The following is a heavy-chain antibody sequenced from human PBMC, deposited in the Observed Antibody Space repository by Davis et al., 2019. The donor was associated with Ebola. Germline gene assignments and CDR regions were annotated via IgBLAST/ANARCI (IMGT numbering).Heavy chain of an antibody. V-gene: IGHV3-73*01. CDR3: TYYGDYGVDWYFDL. CDR1: GFTFRSHA. Sequence: PGGSLRLSCSASGFTFRSHAMHWVRQASGKGLEWVGRIRSKANSYATAYAASVKGRFTISRDDSKNTAYLQMNSLKTEDTAVYYCTYYGDYGVDWYFDLWGRGTLVTVSS. J-gene: IGHJ2*01. CDR2: IRSKANSYAT. D-gene: IGHD4-17*01.